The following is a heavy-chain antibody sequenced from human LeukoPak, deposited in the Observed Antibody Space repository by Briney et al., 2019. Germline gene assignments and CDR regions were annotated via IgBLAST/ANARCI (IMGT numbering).Heavy chain of an antibody. D-gene: IGHD6-19*01. CDR3: ARALGTGWSQKE. CDR1: GFTFSSYW. J-gene: IGHJ4*02. Sequence: GGSLRLSCAASGFTFSSYWMHWVRQAPGKGLVWVSRINSDGSSTNYADSVKGRFTISRDNAKNTLYLQMNGLRGEDTAVYYCARALGTGWSQKEWGQGTLVTVSS. CDR2: INSDGSST. V-gene: IGHV3-74*01.